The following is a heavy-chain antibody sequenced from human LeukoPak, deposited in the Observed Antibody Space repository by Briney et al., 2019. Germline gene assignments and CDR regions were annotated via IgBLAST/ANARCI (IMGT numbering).Heavy chain of an antibody. V-gene: IGHV4-59*08. J-gene: IGHJ3*01. CDR3: GTRVEDAFDL. D-gene: IGHD2-15*01. CDR2: IYYRLST. Sequence: PSETLSLTCTVSGGSISPYYWSWIRQPPGKGLEWIGYIYYRLSTNYNASLKSRGTISIDTSKNQFSLKLTSVTAADTPVIYCGTRVEDAFDLWRRET. CDR1: GGSISPYY.